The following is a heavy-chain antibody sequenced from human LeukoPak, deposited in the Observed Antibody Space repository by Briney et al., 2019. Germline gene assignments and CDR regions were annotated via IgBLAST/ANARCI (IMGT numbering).Heavy chain of an antibody. CDR2: ISYDGSNK. CDR3: ARERYAGYYFDY. Sequence: GGFLRLSCAASGFTFSSYAMHWVRQAPGKGLEWVAVISYDGSNKYYADSVKGRFTISRDNSKNTLYLQMNSLRAEDTTVYYCARERYAGYYFDYWGQGTLVTVSS. J-gene: IGHJ4*02. CDR1: GFTFSSYA. D-gene: IGHD3-16*01. V-gene: IGHV3-30-3*01.